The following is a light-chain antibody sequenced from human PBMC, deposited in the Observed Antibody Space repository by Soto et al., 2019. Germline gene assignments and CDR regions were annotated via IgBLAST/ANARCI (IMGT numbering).Light chain of an antibody. CDR3: QQYSYSPPWT. CDR1: QSVNSN. CDR2: HAS. J-gene: IGKJ1*01. Sequence: EIVMTQSPATLSVSPGETVTLSCRASQSVNSNLAWYQQKPGQAPRLLIYHASTRATGIPARFSGSGSGTEFTLTISSLQSEDFAVYYCQQYSYSPPWTFGQGTKVDIK. V-gene: IGKV3D-15*01.